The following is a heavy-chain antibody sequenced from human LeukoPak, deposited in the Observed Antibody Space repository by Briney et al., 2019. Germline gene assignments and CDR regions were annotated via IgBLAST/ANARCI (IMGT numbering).Heavy chain of an antibody. CDR1: GYTFTSYA. CDR2: INPSGGST. D-gene: IGHD1-7*01. V-gene: IGHV1-46*01. J-gene: IGHJ4*02. Sequence: ASVKVSCKASGYTFTSYAMNWVRQAPGQGLEWMGIINPSGGSTSYAQKFQGRVTMTRDMSTSTVYMELSSLRSEDTAVYYCARDNGLELRLPPTYWGQGTLVTVSS. CDR3: ARDNGLELRLPPTY.